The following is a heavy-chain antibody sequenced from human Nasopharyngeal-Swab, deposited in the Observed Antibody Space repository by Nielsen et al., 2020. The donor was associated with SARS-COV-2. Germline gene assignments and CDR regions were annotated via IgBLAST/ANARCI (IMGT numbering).Heavy chain of an antibody. Sequence: WIRQPPGKGLEWIGYTYYSGSTNYNPSLRSRVTISVDTSKNQFSLKLSSVTAADTAVYYCARDSGTSPWGPDAFDTWGQGTMVTVSS. J-gene: IGHJ3*02. CDR2: TYYSGST. CDR3: ARDSGTSPWGPDAFDT. V-gene: IGHV4-59*01. D-gene: IGHD7-27*01.